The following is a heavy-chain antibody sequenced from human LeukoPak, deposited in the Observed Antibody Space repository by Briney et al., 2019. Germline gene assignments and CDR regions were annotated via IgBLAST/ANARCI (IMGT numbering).Heavy chain of an antibody. D-gene: IGHD2-15*01. V-gene: IGHV3-33*01. CDR2: IWYDGSNK. CDR3: ARDPPLGYCSGGSCYAEPRGMDV. CDR1: GFTFSSYG. J-gene: IGHJ6*02. Sequence: GGSLRLSCAASGFTFSSYGMHWVRQAPGKGLEWVAVIWYDGSNKYYADSVKGRFTISRDNSKNTLYLQMNSLRAEDTAVYYCARDPPLGYCSGGSCYAEPRGMDVWGQGTTVTVSS.